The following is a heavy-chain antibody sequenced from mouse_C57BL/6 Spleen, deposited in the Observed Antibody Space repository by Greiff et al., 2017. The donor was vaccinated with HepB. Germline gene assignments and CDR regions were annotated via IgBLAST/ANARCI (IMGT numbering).Heavy chain of an antibody. CDR1: GYTFTSYW. Sequence: QVQLQQPGAELVKPGASVKMSCKASGYTFTSYWITWVKQRPGQGLEWIGDIYPGSGSTNYNEKFKSKATLTVDTSSSTAYMQLSSLTSEDSAVYYCANGENYDYDVYYFDYWGQGTTLTVSS. CDR2: IYPGSGST. CDR3: ANGENYDYDVYYFDY. D-gene: IGHD2-4*01. J-gene: IGHJ2*01. V-gene: IGHV1-55*01.